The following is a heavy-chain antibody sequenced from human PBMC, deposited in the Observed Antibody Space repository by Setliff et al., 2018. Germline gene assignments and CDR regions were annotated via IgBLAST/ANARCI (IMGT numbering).Heavy chain of an antibody. J-gene: IGHJ4*02. V-gene: IGHV4-59*01. D-gene: IGHD2-8*01. Sequence: PSETLSLTCTVSGASISSNYWHWIRQPPGKGLEWIGYIYYSGSTNYNPPLKSRVTISIDTSKNQLSLKLSSVTAADTAVYYCARYGENSKWDNWGQGTLVTVSS. CDR2: IYYSGST. CDR1: GASISSNY. CDR3: ARYGENSKWDN.